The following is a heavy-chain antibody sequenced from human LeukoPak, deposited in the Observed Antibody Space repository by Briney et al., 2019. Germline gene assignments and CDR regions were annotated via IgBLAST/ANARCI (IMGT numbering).Heavy chain of an antibody. D-gene: IGHD6-13*01. Sequence: SVKVSCKASGGTFSSYAISWVRQAPGQGLEWMGRIIPILGIANYAQKFQGRVTITADKSTSTAYMELSSLRSEDTAVYYCAKGRAAAGQINLNSHFDYWGQGTLVTVSS. CDR3: AKGRAAAGQINLNSHFDY. V-gene: IGHV1-69*04. CDR2: IIPILGIA. J-gene: IGHJ4*02. CDR1: GGTFSSYA.